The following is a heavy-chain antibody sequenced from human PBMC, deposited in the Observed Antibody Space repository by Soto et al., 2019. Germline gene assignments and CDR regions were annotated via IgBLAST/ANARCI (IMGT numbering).Heavy chain of an antibody. J-gene: IGHJ4*02. D-gene: IGHD2-15*01. V-gene: IGHV1-69*01. CDR2: IIPMLGTA. CDR3: AKDGGGLPSVAARPLGASDF. Sequence: QVQLVQSGAEVKKPGSSVKVSCKASGGTFSSYAITWVRQAPGQGPEWMGEIIPMLGTANYAQKFQGRVTITADESTSTAYMELSSLRSEDTAVYYCAKDGGGLPSVAARPLGASDFWGQGTLVTVSS. CDR1: GGTFSSYA.